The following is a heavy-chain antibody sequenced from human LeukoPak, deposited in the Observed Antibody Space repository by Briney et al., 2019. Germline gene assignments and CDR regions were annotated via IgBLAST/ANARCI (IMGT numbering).Heavy chain of an antibody. D-gene: IGHD6-19*01. CDR2: IYYSGTT. J-gene: IGHJ4*02. CDR1: GGSIASYY. CDR3: ARDSGSGTYY. V-gene: IGHV4-59*01. Sequence: SETLSPTCTVSGGSIASYYWSWIRQSPGKGLEWIGHIYYSGTTNYNPSLKSRVTISIDTSKNQFSLKLSSVTAADTAVYYCARDSGSGTYYWGQGTLVTVSS.